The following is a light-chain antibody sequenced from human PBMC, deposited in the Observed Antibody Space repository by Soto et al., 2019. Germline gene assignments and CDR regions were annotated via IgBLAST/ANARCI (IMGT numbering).Light chain of an antibody. Sequence: QSVLTQPPSVSEAPGQEVTISCSGSSSNIGNNYASWYQQLPGTAPKLLIYDNNKRPSGIPDRFSGSKSGTSATLGITGLQTGDEADYYCGTWDSSLSAGVFGGGTKVTVL. CDR1: SSNIGNNY. V-gene: IGLV1-51*01. J-gene: IGLJ2*01. CDR2: DNN. CDR3: GTWDSSLSAGV.